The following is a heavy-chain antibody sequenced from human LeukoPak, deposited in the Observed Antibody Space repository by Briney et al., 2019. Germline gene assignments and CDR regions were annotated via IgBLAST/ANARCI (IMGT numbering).Heavy chain of an antibody. CDR1: GYTFTSYA. CDR2: INAGNGNT. J-gene: IGHJ5*02. D-gene: IGHD6-13*01. CDR3: ARCSSSWYENWFDP. Sequence: ASVKVSCKASGYTFTSYAMHWVRQAPGQRLEWMGWINAGNGNTKYSQKFQGRVTITRDTSASTAYMELSSLRSEDTAVYYCARCSSSWYENWFDPWGQGTLVTVSS. V-gene: IGHV1-3*01.